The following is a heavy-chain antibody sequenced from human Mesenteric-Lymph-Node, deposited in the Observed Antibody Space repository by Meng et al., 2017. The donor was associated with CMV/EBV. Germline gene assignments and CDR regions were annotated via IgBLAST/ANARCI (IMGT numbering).Heavy chain of an antibody. CDR3: AKDHQYGTRGDFDY. CDR1: GFTFRSYA. J-gene: IGHJ4*02. CDR2: ISGGGGST. D-gene: IGHD3-10*01. Sequence: GESLKISCAASGFTFRSYAMSWVRQAPGKGLEWVSGISGGGGSTYYADSVKGRFTISRDDSKNTLYLQMNSLRVEDTAVYYCAKDHQYGTRGDFDYWGQGTLVTVSS. V-gene: IGHV3-23*01.